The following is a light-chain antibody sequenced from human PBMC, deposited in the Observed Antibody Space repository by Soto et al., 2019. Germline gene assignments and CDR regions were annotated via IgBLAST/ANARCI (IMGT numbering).Light chain of an antibody. J-gene: IGKJ2*01. Sequence: EIVMTQSPATLSVSPGERATLSCRASQSISTELAWYQQKPVQPPRLLIYSASTRATGVPARFTGSGSGSEFTLTISGLPSEDFAVYYCQQGHNWPLTFGQGTRLEI. V-gene: IGKV3-15*01. CDR3: QQGHNWPLT. CDR1: QSISTE. CDR2: SAS.